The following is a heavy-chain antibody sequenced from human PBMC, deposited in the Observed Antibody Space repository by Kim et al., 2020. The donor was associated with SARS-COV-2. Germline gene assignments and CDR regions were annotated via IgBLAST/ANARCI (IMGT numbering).Heavy chain of an antibody. V-gene: IGHV3-30*18. D-gene: IGHD1-26*01. CDR3: AKVSASMWVGYGMDV. Sequence: GGSLRLSCAASGFTFSSYGMHWVRQAPGKGLEWVAVISHDGNNKYYADSVKGRFTISRDNAKNTLYLQMNSLRAEDTAVYYCAKVSASMWVGYGMDVWGQGTTVIVSS. CDR2: ISHDGNNK. CDR1: GFTFSSYG. J-gene: IGHJ6*02.